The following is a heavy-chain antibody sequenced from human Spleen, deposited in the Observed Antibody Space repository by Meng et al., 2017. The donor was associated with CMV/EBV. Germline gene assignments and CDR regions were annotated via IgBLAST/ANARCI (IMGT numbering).Heavy chain of an antibody. Sequence: SVKVSCKASGGTFSSYGITWVRQAPGQGLEWMGGIIPILGIANYAQKFQGRVTITADKSTSTAYMELSSLRSEDTAVYYCARRGVATSHYYYYGMDVWGQGTTVTVSS. CDR3: ARRGVATSHYYYYGMDV. CDR1: GGTFSSYG. CDR2: IIPILGIA. V-gene: IGHV1-69*10. J-gene: IGHJ6*02. D-gene: IGHD5-12*01.